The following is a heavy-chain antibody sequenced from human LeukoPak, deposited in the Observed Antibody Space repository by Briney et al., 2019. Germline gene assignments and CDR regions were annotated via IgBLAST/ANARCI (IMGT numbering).Heavy chain of an antibody. CDR1: GYTFTGYY. D-gene: IGHD3-10*01. V-gene: IGHV1-2*02. J-gene: IGHJ4*02. CDR2: IKPNSGGT. Sequence: GASVKVSCKASGYTFTGYYMHWVRQAPGQGLEWMGWIKPNSGGTNYAQKFQGRVTMTRDTSISTAYMELSRLRSDDAAVYYCARDGSTMVRGVIDYWGQGTLVTVSS. CDR3: ARDGSTMVRGVIDY.